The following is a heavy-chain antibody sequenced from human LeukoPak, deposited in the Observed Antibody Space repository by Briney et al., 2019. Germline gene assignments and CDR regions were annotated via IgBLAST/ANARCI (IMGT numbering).Heavy chain of an antibody. CDR3: ARGVWFGELYFDY. CDR2: IIPILGIA. V-gene: IGHV1-69*04. J-gene: IGHJ4*02. D-gene: IGHD3-10*01. Sequence: SVKVSCKASGGTFSSYAISWVRQAPGQGLEWMGRIIPILGIANYAQKFQGRVTITADKSTSTAYMELSSLRAEDTAVYYCARGVWFGELYFDYWGQGTLVTVSS. CDR1: GGTFSSYA.